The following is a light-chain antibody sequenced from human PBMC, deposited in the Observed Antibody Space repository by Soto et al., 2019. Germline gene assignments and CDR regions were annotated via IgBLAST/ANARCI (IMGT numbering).Light chain of an antibody. J-gene: IGKJ5*01. Sequence: EIVLTQSPATLSVSPGQRATLSCRAGQGVTTNFAWYQQKSGQSPRLLSYDVSIRATGVPARFSGTGSETEFTLTISGLKSEDSEVYFCQQYNNWPFSVGQGTRLEIK. CDR2: DVS. CDR1: QGVTTN. CDR3: QQYNNWPFS. V-gene: IGKV3-15*01.